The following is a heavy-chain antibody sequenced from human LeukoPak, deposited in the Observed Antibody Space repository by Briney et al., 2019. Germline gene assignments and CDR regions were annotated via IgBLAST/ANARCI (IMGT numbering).Heavy chain of an antibody. CDR3: AKDMACSGGSCYYFDY. D-gene: IGHD2-15*01. Sequence: GGSLRLSCAASGFTFDDYAMHWVRQAPGKGLEWVSGISWNSGSIGYADSVKGRFTISRDNAKNSLYLQVNSPRAEDTALYFCAKDMACSGGSCYYFDYWGQGTLVTVSS. CDR2: ISWNSGSI. J-gene: IGHJ4*02. CDR1: GFTFDDYA. V-gene: IGHV3-9*01.